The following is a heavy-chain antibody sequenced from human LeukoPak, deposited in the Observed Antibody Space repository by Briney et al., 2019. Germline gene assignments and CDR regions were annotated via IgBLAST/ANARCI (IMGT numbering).Heavy chain of an antibody. D-gene: IGHD6-19*01. J-gene: IGHJ5*02. CDR3: ARHGYSSGWYRPEVNWFDP. V-gene: IGHV4-39*01. Sequence: SETLSLTCTVSGGSIRSSSYYWGWVRQPPGKGLEWIESIYYSGSTSYNPSLKSRVTISVDTSKNQFSLKLSSVTAADTALYYCARHGYSSGWYRPEVNWFDPWGQGTLVTVSS. CDR2: IYYSGST. CDR1: GGSIRSSSYY.